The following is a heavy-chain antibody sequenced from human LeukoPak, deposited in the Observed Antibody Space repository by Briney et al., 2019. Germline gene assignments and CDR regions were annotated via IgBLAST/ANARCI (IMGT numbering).Heavy chain of an antibody. Sequence: GGSLRLSCAASGFIFSSYSMNWVRQAPGKGLEWVSAISGSGGSTYYADSVKGRFTISRDNSKNTLYLQMNSLRAEDTAVYYCAKDSEDIVVVVAATGFDYWGQGTLVTVSS. V-gene: IGHV3-23*01. J-gene: IGHJ4*02. D-gene: IGHD2-15*01. CDR3: AKDSEDIVVVVAATGFDY. CDR2: ISGSGGST. CDR1: GFIFSSYS.